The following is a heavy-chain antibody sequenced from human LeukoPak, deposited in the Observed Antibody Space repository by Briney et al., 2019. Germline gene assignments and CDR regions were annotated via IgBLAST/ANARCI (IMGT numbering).Heavy chain of an antibody. J-gene: IGHJ6*02. Sequence: ASETLSLTCTVSGGSISSSSYYWGWIRQPPGKGLEWIGSIYYSGSTYYNPSLKSRVTISVDTSKNQFSLKLSSVTAADTAVYYCARGGSSGWYWDYYYYGMDVWGQGTTVTVSS. CDR2: IYYSGST. V-gene: IGHV4-39*01. D-gene: IGHD6-19*01. CDR3: ARGGSSGWYWDYYYYGMDV. CDR1: GGSISSSSYY.